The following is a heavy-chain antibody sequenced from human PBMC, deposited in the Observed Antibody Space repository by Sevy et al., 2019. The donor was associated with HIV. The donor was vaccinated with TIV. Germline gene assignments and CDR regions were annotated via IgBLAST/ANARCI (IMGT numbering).Heavy chain of an antibody. CDR3: ARHCSGTSCSYAFDI. V-gene: IGHV4-34*01. Sequence: KQSQTLSLTCAVYGGSFSGDYWSWIRQPPGKGLEWIGEINHSGSTNYNPSLKSRVTISVDTSKNHFSLKLSSVTAADTAVYYCARHCSGTSCSYAFDIWGQGTVVTVSS. D-gene: IGHD2-2*01. CDR1: GGSFSGDY. J-gene: IGHJ3*02. CDR2: INHSGST.